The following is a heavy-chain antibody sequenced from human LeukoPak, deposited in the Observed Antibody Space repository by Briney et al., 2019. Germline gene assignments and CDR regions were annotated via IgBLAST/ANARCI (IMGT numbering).Heavy chain of an antibody. CDR3: ARDPPQMGYCSGGSCTDY. CDR1: GYTFTSYA. V-gene: IGHV7-4-1*02. Sequence: ASVKVSCKASGYTFTSYAMNWVRQAPGQGLEWMGWINTNTGNPTYAQGFTGRFVFSLDTSVSTAYLQISSLKAEDTAVYYCARDPPQMGYCSGGSCTDYWGQGTLVTVSS. CDR2: INTNTGNP. J-gene: IGHJ4*02. D-gene: IGHD2-15*01.